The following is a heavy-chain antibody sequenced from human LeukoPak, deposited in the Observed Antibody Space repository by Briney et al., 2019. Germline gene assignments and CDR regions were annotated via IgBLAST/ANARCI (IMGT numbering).Heavy chain of an antibody. V-gene: IGHV1-8*01. CDR3: ARSRIGGENYYYMDV. D-gene: IGHD2-15*01. CDR2: MNPNSGNT. J-gene: IGHJ6*03. CDR1: GYTFISYD. Sequence: ASVKVSCKASGYTFISYDINWVRQATGQGLEWMGWMNPNSGNTGYAQKFQGRVTMTRNTSISTAYMELSSLRSEDTAVYYCARSRIGGENYYYMDVWGKGTTVTISS.